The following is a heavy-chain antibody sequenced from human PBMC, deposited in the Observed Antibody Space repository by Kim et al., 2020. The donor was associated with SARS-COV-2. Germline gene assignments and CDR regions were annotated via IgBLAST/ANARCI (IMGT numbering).Heavy chain of an antibody. Sequence: GGSLRLSCAASGFTFSSYSMNWVRQAPGKGLEWVSYISSSSSTIYYADSVKGRFTISRDNAKNSLYLQMNSLRDEDTAVYYCARDRGVVVPAAMNYYDSSGRSGYFDYWGQGTLVTVSS. CDR3: ARDRGVVVPAAMNYYDSSGRSGYFDY. CDR1: GFTFSSYS. V-gene: IGHV3-48*02. J-gene: IGHJ4*02. CDR2: ISSSSSTI. D-gene: IGHD2-2*01.